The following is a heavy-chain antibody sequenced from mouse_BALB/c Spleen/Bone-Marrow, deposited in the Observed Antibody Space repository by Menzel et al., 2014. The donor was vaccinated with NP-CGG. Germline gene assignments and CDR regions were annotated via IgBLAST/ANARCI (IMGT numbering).Heavy chain of an antibody. CDR3: ARGRGRRGDYFDY. J-gene: IGHJ2*01. CDR2: IHPNSGNT. Sequence: VQLQESGSVLVRPGASVKLSCKTSGYTFTSSWIHWAKQRPGQGLEWIGEIHPNSGNTNYNEKFKDKATLTVDTSSRTAYVDLSSLTSEDSAVYYCARGRGRRGDYFDYWGQGTTLTVSS. V-gene: IGHV1S130*01. CDR1: GYTFTSSW. D-gene: IGHD2-12*01.